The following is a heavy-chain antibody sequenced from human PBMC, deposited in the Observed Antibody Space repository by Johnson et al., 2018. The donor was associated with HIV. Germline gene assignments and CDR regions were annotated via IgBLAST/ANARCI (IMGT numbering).Heavy chain of an antibody. V-gene: IGHV3-30-3*01. Sequence: QVQLVESGGGVVQPGTSLRLSCAASGFTFTSFAMHWVRQAPGKGLEWVGFISYDGSNKYFTDSVRGRFTISRDNSRNTLFLQMNSLRAEDTGVYYCAKDPYGGPDGPGAFDIWGQGTMVTVSS. CDR1: GFTFTSFA. D-gene: IGHD4-23*01. J-gene: IGHJ3*02. CDR2: ISYDGSNK. CDR3: AKDPYGGPDGPGAFDI.